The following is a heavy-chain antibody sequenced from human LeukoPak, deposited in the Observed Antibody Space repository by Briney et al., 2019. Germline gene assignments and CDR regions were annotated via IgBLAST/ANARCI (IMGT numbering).Heavy chain of an antibody. CDR2: ISYDGSNK. CDR1: GFTFSSYA. Sequence: PGRSLRLSCAASGFTFSSYAMHWVRQAPGKGLEWVAVISYDGSNKYYADSVKGRFTISRDNSKNTLYLQMNSLRAEDTAVYYCAKENYGDSTGGRFQHWGQGTLVTVSS. CDR3: AKENYGDSTGGRFQH. V-gene: IGHV3-30*04. D-gene: IGHD4-17*01. J-gene: IGHJ1*01.